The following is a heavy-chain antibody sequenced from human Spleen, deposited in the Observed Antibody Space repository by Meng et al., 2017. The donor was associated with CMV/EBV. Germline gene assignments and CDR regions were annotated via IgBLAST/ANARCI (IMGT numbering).Heavy chain of an antibody. CDR2: IFSNDEK. CDR3: ARILGYCTNGVCYTRYYYYGMDV. Sequence: TLSLTCAVYGGSFSGYYWSWIRQPPGKGLEWLAHIFSNDEKSYSTSLKSRLTISKDTSKSQVVLTMTNMDPVDTATYYCARILGYCTNGVCYTRYYYYGMDVWGQGTTVTVSS. V-gene: IGHV2-26*01. D-gene: IGHD2-8*01. J-gene: IGHJ6*02. CDR1: GGSFSGYYW.